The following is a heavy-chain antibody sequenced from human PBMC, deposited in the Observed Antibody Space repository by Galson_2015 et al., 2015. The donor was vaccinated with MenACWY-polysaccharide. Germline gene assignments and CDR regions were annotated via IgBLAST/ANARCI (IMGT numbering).Heavy chain of an antibody. CDR3: AKVGHRNSWTMGIDY. V-gene: IGHV3-23*01. CDR1: GFSFSANG. Sequence: SLRLSCAASGFSFSANGMSWVRQAPGRGLEWVSGSGSGGGLYYADSVKGRFTVSRDNSKNTLYLQMNNLRAEGTAVYYCAKVGHRNSWTMGIDYWGQGTLVTVS. CDR2: SGSGGGL. J-gene: IGHJ4*02. D-gene: IGHD3/OR15-3a*01.